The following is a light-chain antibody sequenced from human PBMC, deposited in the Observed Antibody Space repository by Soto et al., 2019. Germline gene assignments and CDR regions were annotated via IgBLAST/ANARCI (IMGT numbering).Light chain of an antibody. V-gene: IGLV2-14*01. CDR2: DVS. J-gene: IGLJ1*01. Sequence: QSALTQPASVSGSPGQSITISCTGTSSDVGGYNYVSWYQQHPGKAPKLMIYDVSNRPSGVFNRFSGSKSGNTASLSISGLQAEDEADYYCSSYTSSSTRVFGTGTKSPS. CDR1: SSDVGGYNY. CDR3: SSYTSSSTRV.